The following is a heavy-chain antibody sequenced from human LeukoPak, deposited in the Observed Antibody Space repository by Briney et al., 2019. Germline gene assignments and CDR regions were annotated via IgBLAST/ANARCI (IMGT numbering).Heavy chain of an antibody. CDR1: GFTFSGSD. Sequence: GGSLRLSCAASGFTFSGSDMNWVRQAPGKGLEWVAFIGYDGGKKYYTDSVKGRFTISRDNSRNTLYLQMDSLTAEDTAVYYCAKDGTSSHDYWGQGTLVTVSS. V-gene: IGHV3-30*02. J-gene: IGHJ4*02. CDR3: AKDGTSSHDY. D-gene: IGHD3/OR15-3a*01. CDR2: IGYDGGKK.